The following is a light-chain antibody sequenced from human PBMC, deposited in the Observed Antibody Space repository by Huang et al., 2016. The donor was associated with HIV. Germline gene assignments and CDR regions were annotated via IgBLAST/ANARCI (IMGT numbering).Light chain of an antibody. CDR2: DAS. V-gene: IGKV3-11*01. J-gene: IGKJ4*01. CDR1: QSVRSY. Sequence: EIVLTQSPATLSLSPGERATLSCRASQSVRSYIAWYQQKPGQAPRLVMYDASNKATGIPARFSGSGSGTDFTRTISSLEPEDFAVYYCQQRSDWPLTFGGGTKVEI. CDR3: QQRSDWPLT.